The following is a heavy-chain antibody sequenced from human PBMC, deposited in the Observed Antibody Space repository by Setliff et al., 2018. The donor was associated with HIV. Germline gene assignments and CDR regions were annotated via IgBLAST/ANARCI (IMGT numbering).Heavy chain of an antibody. CDR3: ARGQPPTPRPYFYHMDV. D-gene: IGHD2-15*01. V-gene: IGHV1-69*13. CDR2: IIPIFGTA. J-gene: IGHJ6*03. CDR1: GGTFSSYA. Sequence: SVKVSCKASGGTFSSYAISWVRQAPGQGLEWMGGIIPIFGTANYAQKFQGRVTITADESTSTAYMELSSLRSEDTAVYYCARGQPPTPRPYFYHMDVWGNGTSVTVSS.